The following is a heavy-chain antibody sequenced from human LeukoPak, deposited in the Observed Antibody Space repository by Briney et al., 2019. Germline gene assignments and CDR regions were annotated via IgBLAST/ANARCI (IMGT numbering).Heavy chain of an antibody. V-gene: IGHV4-59*08. CDR2: IYYSGST. Sequence: SETLSLTCTVSGGSISSYYWSWIRQPPGKGLEWIGYIYYSGSTNYNPSLKSRVTISVDTSKNQFSLKLSSVTAADTAVYYCARHGVVVPAAYYYYYYGMDVWGQGTTVTVSS. D-gene: IGHD2-2*01. J-gene: IGHJ6*02. CDR1: GGSISSYY. CDR3: ARHGVVVPAAYYYYYYGMDV.